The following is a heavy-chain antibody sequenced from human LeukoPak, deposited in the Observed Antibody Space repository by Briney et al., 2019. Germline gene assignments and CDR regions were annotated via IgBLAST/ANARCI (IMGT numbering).Heavy chain of an antibody. D-gene: IGHD5-18*01. CDR3: GKTTVGYSSGQKPAWPVDY. CDR1: GFTFGSHA. V-gene: IGHV3-23*01. J-gene: IGHJ4*02. Sequence: GGSLSFSCEAFGFTFGSHAMYWFGQAPGKGLKGSAGIFGSGGSPHYADSVKGRFTISRDNSRNTVYLQINSLRAEDTAVYYCGKTTVGYSSGQKPAWPVDYWGQGTLVTVSS. CDR2: IFGSGGSP.